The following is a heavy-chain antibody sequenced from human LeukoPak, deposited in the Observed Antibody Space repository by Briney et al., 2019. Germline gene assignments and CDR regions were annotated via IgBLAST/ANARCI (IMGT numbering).Heavy chain of an antibody. CDR3: AKARISGSYSGMDV. Sequence: PGGSLRLSCAASGFTFSSHSMNWVRQAPGKGLEWVALISYDGSNTYYADSVKGRFTISRDNSKNTLYLQMNSLRAEDTAMYYCAKARISGSYSGMDVWGQGTTVTVS. CDR2: ISYDGSNT. J-gene: IGHJ6*02. D-gene: IGHD1-26*01. CDR1: GFTFSSHS. V-gene: IGHV3-30*18.